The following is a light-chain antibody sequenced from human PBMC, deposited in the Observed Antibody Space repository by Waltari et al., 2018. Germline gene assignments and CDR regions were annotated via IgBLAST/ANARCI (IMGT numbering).Light chain of an antibody. Sequence: SYELTQPPSVSVSPGQTASITCSGDKLGDKYAFWYQQKPGQSPVLVIYQDDKRPSGIPERFSGSNAGNTATLTISGTQAMDEAAYYGQAWDSGTGVFGGGTKLTVL. J-gene: IGLJ2*01. CDR2: QDD. V-gene: IGLV3-1*01. CDR3: QAWDSGTGV. CDR1: KLGDKY.